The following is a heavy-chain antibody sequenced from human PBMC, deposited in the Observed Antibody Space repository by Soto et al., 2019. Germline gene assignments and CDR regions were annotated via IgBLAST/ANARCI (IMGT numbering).Heavy chain of an antibody. CDR3: AADATAWQQMVPSDY. Sequence: SGKVSCKASGFTFTSSAFQWVRQARGQRLEWIGWIAVGSGYTNYAQRFQDRVTLTRDMSTATTSMELSRLTSEDTAIYYCAADATAWQQMVPSDYWGQGTLVTVSS. CDR2: IAVGSGYT. V-gene: IGHV1-58*01. D-gene: IGHD2-8*01. J-gene: IGHJ4*02. CDR1: GFTFTSSA.